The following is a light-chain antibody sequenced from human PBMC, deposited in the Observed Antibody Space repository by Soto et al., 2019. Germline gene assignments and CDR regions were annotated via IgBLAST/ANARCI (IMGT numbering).Light chain of an antibody. V-gene: IGKV1-27*01. CDR2: AAY. J-gene: IGKJ4*01. CDR1: QDISTY. Sequence: EIQMTQAPSSLSASVGDRVTITCRARQDISTYLAWYQQKPGKVPKLLISAAYTLQSGVPPRFSGSGSGTDFTLTISSLQPEDVATYYFQKYDNAPLTFGGGTNVEIK. CDR3: QKYDNAPLT.